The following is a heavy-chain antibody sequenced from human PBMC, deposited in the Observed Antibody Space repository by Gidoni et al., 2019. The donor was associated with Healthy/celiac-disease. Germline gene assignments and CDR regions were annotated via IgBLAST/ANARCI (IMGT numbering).Heavy chain of an antibody. J-gene: IGHJ6*03. V-gene: IGHV3-9*01. D-gene: IGHD2-2*01. CDR1: GFTFSDYA. CDR2: ISWNSGSI. Sequence: VQLVESGGGLVQPGRSLRLSCSASGFTFSDYAMHWVRQAPGKGLEGVSGISWNSGSIGYADSVKGRFTISRDNAKNSRYLQMNSLRAEDTALYYCAKELSCSSTSCYGGYMDVWGKGTTVTVSS. CDR3: AKELSCSSTSCYGGYMDV.